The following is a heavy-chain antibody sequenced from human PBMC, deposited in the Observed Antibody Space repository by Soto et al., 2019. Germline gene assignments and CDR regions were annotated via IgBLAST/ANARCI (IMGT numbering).Heavy chain of an antibody. CDR3: ARLSYRSFKFDY. J-gene: IGHJ4*02. CDR2: IDWDYDK. Sequence: SGPTLVNPTQTLTLTCTFSGFSLSTSGMCVSWLRQPPGKALEWLALIDWDYDKYYSTSLKTRLTISKDTSKNQVVLTVTNMDPVDTATYFCARLSYRSFKFDYWGQGTLVTVSS. V-gene: IGHV2-70*01. CDR1: GFSLSTSGMC. D-gene: IGHD3-16*02.